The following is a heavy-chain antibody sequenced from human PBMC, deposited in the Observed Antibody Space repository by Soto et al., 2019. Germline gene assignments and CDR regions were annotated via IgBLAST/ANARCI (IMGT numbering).Heavy chain of an antibody. CDR3: VREESTSLGSPLDH. Sequence: TQGKGLEWLSRIGDNGGTTNYADSVKGRFSISRENAKNTLFLQMNSLRAEDTALYFCVREESTSLGSPLDHCGQLTLGSVPS. D-gene: IGHD2-2*01. V-gene: IGHV3-74*01. CDR2: IGDNGGTT. J-gene: IGHJ4*02.